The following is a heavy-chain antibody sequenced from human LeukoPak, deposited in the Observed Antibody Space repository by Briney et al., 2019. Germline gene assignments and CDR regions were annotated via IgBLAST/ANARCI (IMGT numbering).Heavy chain of an antibody. CDR1: GFTFDDYG. CDR3: ARDTCGCGSGWHLYWYFDL. J-gene: IGHJ2*01. CDR2: ISSNGGSI. Sequence: GGSLRLSCAASGFTFDDYGMSWVRQAPGKELEYVSAISSNGGSIHYANSVKGRFTTSRDNSKNTLYLQMDSLRAEDMAVYYCARDTCGCGSGWHLYWYFDLWGRGTLVTVSS. D-gene: IGHD6-19*01. V-gene: IGHV3-64*01.